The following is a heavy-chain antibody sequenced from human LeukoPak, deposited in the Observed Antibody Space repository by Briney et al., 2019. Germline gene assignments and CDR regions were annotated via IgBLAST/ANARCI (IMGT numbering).Heavy chain of an antibody. Sequence: VASVEVSCKASGYTFSNYDINWVRQATGQGLEWMGWMNPNSGNTGYAQKFQGRVTMTRNTSISTAYMELSTLRSEDTAVFYCARVNCSSTSCRSKFLDYWGQGTLVTVSS. CDR3: ARVNCSSTSCRSKFLDY. D-gene: IGHD2-2*01. J-gene: IGHJ4*02. CDR1: GYTFSNYD. CDR2: MNPNSGNT. V-gene: IGHV1-8*01.